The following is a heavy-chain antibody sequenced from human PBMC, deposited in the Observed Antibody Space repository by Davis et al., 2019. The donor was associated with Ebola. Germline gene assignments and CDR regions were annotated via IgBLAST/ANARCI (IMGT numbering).Heavy chain of an antibody. D-gene: IGHD4-17*01. CDR1: GYTFTGYY. CDR3: ARMTTVTTEPKYYYYYYGMDV. Sequence: ASVKVSCKASGYTFTGYYMHWVRQAPGQGLEWMGWINPNSGGTNYAQKFQGRVTMTRDTSISTAYVELSRLRSDDTAVYYCARMTTVTTEPKYYYYYYGMDVWGQGTTVTVSS. J-gene: IGHJ6*02. V-gene: IGHV1-2*02. CDR2: INPNSGGT.